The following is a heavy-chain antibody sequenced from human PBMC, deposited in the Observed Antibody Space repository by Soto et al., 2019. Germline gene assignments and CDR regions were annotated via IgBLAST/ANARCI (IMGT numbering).Heavy chain of an antibody. Sequence: ASVKVSCKVSGYALTELSMHWVRQAPGKGLEWMGGFDPEDGETIYAQKFQGRVTMTEDTSTDTAYMELSSLRSDDTAVYYCASQTRFLECCPLDVWGQGTTVTVSS. D-gene: IGHD3-3*01. J-gene: IGHJ6*02. CDR2: FDPEDGET. CDR1: GYALTELS. CDR3: ASQTRFLECCPLDV. V-gene: IGHV1-24*01.